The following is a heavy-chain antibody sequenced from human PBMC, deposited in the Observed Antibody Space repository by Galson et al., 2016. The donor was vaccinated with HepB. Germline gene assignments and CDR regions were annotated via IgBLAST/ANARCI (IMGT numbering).Heavy chain of an antibody. Sequence: SLRLSCAASGFTFSSYSMNWVRQAPGKGLEWVSYISVYRTIYYADSVKGRFTISRDNARNSLYLQMKTLRADDTAVYYCARSVEGHFDYWGQGILFTVSS. D-gene: IGHD1-1*01. CDR1: GFTFSSYS. V-gene: IGHV3-48*04. CDR2: ISVYRTI. J-gene: IGHJ4*02. CDR3: ARSVEGHFDY.